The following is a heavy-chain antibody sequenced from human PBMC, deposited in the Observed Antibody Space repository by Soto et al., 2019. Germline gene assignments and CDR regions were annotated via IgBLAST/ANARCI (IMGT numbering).Heavy chain of an antibody. CDR1: GFSFSDSW. CDR3: ASLGRHG. CDR2: IKEDGSEK. D-gene: IGHD3-16*01. J-gene: IGHJ6*02. V-gene: IGHV3-7*01. Sequence: PGGSLRLSSAASGFSFSDSWMDLVRQAPGKGPEWVANIKEDGSEKNYVDSVKGRFTISRDNAKNSLYLQMNSLRAEDTAVYYCASLGRHGWGQGTTVTVS.